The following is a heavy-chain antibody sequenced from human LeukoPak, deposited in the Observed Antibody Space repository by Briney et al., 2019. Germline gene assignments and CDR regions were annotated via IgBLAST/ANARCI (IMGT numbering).Heavy chain of an antibody. V-gene: IGHV1-18*01. CDR1: GYSSTNYG. CDR3: ARQRGGQYEDGFDI. Sequence: ASVKVSCKASGYSSTNYGISWVRQAPGQGLEWMGWIHIYRGNTNYAQKFQGRVTMTTDTSTSTVYMELSSLRSEDTAVYYCARQRGGQYEDGFDIWGQATMVTVSS. J-gene: IGHJ3*02. CDR2: IHIYRGNT. D-gene: IGHD2-8*01.